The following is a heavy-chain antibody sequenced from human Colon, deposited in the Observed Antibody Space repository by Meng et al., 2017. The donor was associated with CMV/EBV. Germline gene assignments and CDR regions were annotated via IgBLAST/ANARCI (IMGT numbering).Heavy chain of an antibody. CDR2: INLGRGTT. Sequence: ASVKVSCKTSGFAFSNYYLHWVREAPGQGLEWMGLINLGRGTTSYAQTFHDRVTVTRDTSTSTVYMKLSSLKSDDTAIYYCARGGLTAASGVVMKNVINGLDVWGQGTTVTVSS. CDR3: ARGGLTAASGVVMKNVINGLDV. V-gene: IGHV1-46*01. D-gene: IGHD3-3*01. CDR1: GFAFSNYY. J-gene: IGHJ6*02.